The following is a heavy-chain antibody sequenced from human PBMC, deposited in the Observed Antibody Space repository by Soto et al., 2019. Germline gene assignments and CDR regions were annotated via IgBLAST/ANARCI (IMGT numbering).Heavy chain of an antibody. CDR3: ALIVVVPAAMDYYMDV. J-gene: IGHJ6*03. Sequence: GGSLRLSCAASGFTFSSYSMNWVRQAPGKGLEWVSSIRSSSSYIYYADSVKGRFTISRDNARNSLYLQMNSLRAEDTAVYYCALIVVVPAAMDYYMDVWGEGTTVTVSS. V-gene: IGHV3-21*01. CDR2: IRSSSSYI. D-gene: IGHD2-2*01. CDR1: GFTFSSYS.